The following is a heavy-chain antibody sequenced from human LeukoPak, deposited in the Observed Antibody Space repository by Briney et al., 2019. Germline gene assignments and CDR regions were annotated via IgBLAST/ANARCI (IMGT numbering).Heavy chain of an antibody. D-gene: IGHD6-19*01. CDR3: AKGYSGGYYNSFDY. Sequence: GGSLRLSCAASGFSFSSYGMHWVRQAPGKGLEWVAFIRYDENDKYYADSVKGRFTISRDNSKNTLYLQMNTLRPEDTAVYYCAKGYSGGYYNSFDYWGQGTLVTVSS. CDR1: GFSFSSYG. CDR2: IRYDENDK. J-gene: IGHJ4*02. V-gene: IGHV3-30*02.